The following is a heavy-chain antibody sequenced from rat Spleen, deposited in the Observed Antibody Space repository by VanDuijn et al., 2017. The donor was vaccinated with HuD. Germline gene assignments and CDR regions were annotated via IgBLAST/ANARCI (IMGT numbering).Heavy chain of an antibody. CDR1: GYSITSSYR. CDR3: AGDYGYTYVMAA. CDR2: INSSGST. J-gene: IGHJ4*01. Sequence: EVQLQESGPGLVKPSQSLSLTCSVTGYSITSSYRWNWIRKFPGNKLEWMGYINSSGSTNYNPSLKSRISITRDTSKNQFFLQVNSVTTGDTATYYCAGDYGYTYVMAAWGQGASVTVSS. V-gene: IGHV3-3*01. D-gene: IGHD1-9*01.